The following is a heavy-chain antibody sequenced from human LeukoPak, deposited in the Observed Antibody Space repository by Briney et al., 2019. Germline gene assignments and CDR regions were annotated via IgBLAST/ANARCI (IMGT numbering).Heavy chain of an antibody. Sequence: TGGSLRLSCAASGFTFSSYSMNWVRQAPGKGLEWVSSISSSSSYIYYADSVKGRFTISRDNAKNSLYLQMNSLRAEDTAVYYCARGEIWQYGSGAYYFDYWGQGTLVTVSS. CDR3: ARGEIWQYGSGAYYFDY. D-gene: IGHD3-10*01. V-gene: IGHV3-21*01. J-gene: IGHJ4*02. CDR2: ISSSSSYI. CDR1: GFTFSSYS.